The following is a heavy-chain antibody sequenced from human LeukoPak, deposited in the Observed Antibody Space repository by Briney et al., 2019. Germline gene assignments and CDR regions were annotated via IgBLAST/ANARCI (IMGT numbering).Heavy chain of an antibody. CDR2: ISYDGSNK. D-gene: IGHD3-10*01. J-gene: IGHJ6*02. V-gene: IGHV3-30*04. CDR3: ARELLWFGELLRYYGMDV. Sequence: GGSLRLSCAASGFTFSSYAMHWVRQAPGKGLEWVAVISYDGSNKYYADSVKGRFTISRDNSKNTLYLQMNSLRAEDTAVYYCARELLWFGELLRYYGMDVWGQGTTVTVSS. CDR1: GFTFSSYA.